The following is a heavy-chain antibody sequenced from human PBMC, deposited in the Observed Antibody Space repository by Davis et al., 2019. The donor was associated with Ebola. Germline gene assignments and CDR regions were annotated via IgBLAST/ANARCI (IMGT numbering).Heavy chain of an antibody. J-gene: IGHJ2*01. D-gene: IGHD6-19*01. Sequence: GESLKISCAASGFTFSNYCMSWVRRAPGKGLEWVSAISGSGGSTYYADSVKGRFTIFRDNSKNTVYLQMNSLRDEDKAVYYCAKARAAVADWYFDLWGRGNLVTVSS. CDR2: ISGSGGST. CDR1: GFTFSNYC. CDR3: AKARAAVADWYFDL. V-gene: IGHV3-23*01.